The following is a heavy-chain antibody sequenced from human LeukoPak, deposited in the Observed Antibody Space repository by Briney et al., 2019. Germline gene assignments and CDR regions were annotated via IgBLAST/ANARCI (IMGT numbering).Heavy chain of an antibody. CDR3: APLVKSKGGFDY. Sequence: TSETLSLTCTVSGGSISSSSYYWGWIRQPPGKGLEWIGSIYYSGSTYYNPSLRSRVTISVDTSKNQFSLKLSSVTAADTAVYYCAPLVKSKGGFDYWGQGTLVTVSS. V-gene: IGHV4-39*07. J-gene: IGHJ4*02. D-gene: IGHD4-23*01. CDR1: GGSISSSSYY. CDR2: IYYSGST.